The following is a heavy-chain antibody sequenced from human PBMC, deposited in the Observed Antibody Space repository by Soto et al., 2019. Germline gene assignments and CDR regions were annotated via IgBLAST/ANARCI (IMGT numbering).Heavy chain of an antibody. D-gene: IGHD2-21*02. CDR2: INAGNGNT. CDR3: AWSIVVVTAADY. J-gene: IGHJ4*02. Sequence: QVQLVQSGAEVKKPGASVKVSCKASGYTFTSYAMHWVRQAPGQRLEWMGWINAGNGNTKYSQKFQGRVTITRDTSASTAYMEMSSLRSDDTSVYYCAWSIVVVTAADYWGQGTLVTVSS. CDR1: GYTFTSYA. V-gene: IGHV1-3*01.